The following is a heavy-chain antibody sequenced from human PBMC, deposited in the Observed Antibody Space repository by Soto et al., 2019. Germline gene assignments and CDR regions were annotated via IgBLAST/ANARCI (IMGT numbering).Heavy chain of an antibody. CDR1: GFTFSSYG. Sequence: LRLSCAASGFTFSSYGMHWVRQAPGKGLEWVAVISYDGSNKYYADSVKGRFTISRDNSKNTLYLQMNSLRAEDTAVYYCAKVYYFDYWGQGTLVTVSS. V-gene: IGHV3-30*18. CDR2: ISYDGSNK. CDR3: AKVYYFDY. J-gene: IGHJ4*02.